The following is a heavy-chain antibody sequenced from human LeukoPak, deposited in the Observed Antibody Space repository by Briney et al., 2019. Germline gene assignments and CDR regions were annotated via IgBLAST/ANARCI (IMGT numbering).Heavy chain of an antibody. J-gene: IGHJ4*02. V-gene: IGHV4-39*07. CDR3: ARDRDYFDY. D-gene: IGHD3-10*01. CDR2: IYYSGST. Sequence: SETLSLTCTVSGGSISSSSYYWGWIRQPPGKGLEWIGSIYYSGSTYYNPSLKSRVTISVDTSKNQFSLKLSSVTAADTAVYYCARDRDYFDYWGQGTLVTVSS. CDR1: GGSISSSSYY.